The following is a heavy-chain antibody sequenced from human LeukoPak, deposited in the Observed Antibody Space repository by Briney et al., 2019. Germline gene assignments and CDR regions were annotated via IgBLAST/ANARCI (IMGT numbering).Heavy chain of an antibody. Sequence: PSETLSLTCAVYGVSFSGYYWSWLRQPPGKGLEWVGEINHSGSTNYNPSLKSRVTISVDTSKNQFSLKLSSVTAADTAVYYCARGSMGVVAAPTRNFDYWGQGTLVTVSS. CDR1: GVSFSGYY. CDR2: INHSGST. V-gene: IGHV4-34*01. CDR3: ARGSMGVVAAPTRNFDY. D-gene: IGHD2-15*01. J-gene: IGHJ4*02.